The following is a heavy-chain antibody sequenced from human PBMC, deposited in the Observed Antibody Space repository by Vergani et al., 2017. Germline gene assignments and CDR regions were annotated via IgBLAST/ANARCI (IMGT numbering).Heavy chain of an antibody. CDR2: IDRTGRT. CDR3: ARDGMSPAERDPKNAFHV. CDR1: GYSISSGYS. Sequence: QVQLQESGPRLVKPSETLSLICSVSGYSISSGYSWGWIRQSPGKELEWLCTIDRTGRTHHSPSLKSRLTISVDTTKNQFSLRLTSATAADTAVYFCARDGMSPAERDPKNAFHVWGQGTRVSV. V-gene: IGHV4-38-2*02. D-gene: IGHD5-24*01. J-gene: IGHJ3*01.